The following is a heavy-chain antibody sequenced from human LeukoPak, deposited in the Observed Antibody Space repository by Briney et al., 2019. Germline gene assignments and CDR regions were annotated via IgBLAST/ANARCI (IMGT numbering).Heavy chain of an antibody. Sequence: PGGSLRLSCAASGFTFSSYEMNWVRQAPGKGLEWVSYISSSGSTIYYADSVKGRFTISRDNAKNSLYLQMNSLRAEDTAVYYCAIDLLVPAATGFDYWGQGTLVTVSS. V-gene: IGHV3-48*03. D-gene: IGHD2-2*01. CDR3: AIDLLVPAATGFDY. CDR1: GFTFSSYE. CDR2: ISSSGSTI. J-gene: IGHJ4*02.